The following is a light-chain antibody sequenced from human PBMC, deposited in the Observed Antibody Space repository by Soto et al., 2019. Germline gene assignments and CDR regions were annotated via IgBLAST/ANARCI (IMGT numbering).Light chain of an antibody. CDR2: DAS. V-gene: IGKV1-27*01. Sequence: DIQMTHSPSSLSTSIGDRVTITCRASQGIRSSLAWYQQKPVKVPSLLLYDASTLQSGVPSRFSGSGSGTDFTPTNSRMQPEDVETHYCQYYTSDPYTVCPVPKVYIK. CDR1: QGIRSS. CDR3: QYYTSDPYT. J-gene: IGKJ3*01.